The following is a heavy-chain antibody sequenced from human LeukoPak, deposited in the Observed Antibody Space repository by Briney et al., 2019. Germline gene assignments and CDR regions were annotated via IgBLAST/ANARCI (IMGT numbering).Heavy chain of an antibody. Sequence: GGSPRLSCAAPGFPFSSYAMHWVRQAPGKGLEWVAVISYDGSNKYYADSVKGRFTISRDNSKNTLYLQMNGLRAEDTAVYYCARPGVAAAGTHDYWGQGTLVTVSS. CDR3: ARPGVAAAGTHDY. V-gene: IGHV3-30-3*01. CDR1: GFPFSSYA. D-gene: IGHD6-13*01. CDR2: ISYDGSNK. J-gene: IGHJ4*02.